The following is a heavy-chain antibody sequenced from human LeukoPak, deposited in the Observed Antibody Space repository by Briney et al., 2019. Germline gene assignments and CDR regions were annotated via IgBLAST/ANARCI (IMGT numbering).Heavy chain of an antibody. V-gene: IGHV3-21*01. D-gene: IGHD3-9*01. CDR3: ARDWDDILTGQFN. CDR1: RFTFSSYS. J-gene: IGHJ4*02. CDR2: ISSTSSYI. Sequence: GGSLRLSCAASRFTFSSYSMNWVRQAPGKGLEWVSSISSTSSYIYYADSVKGRFTISRDNAKNSLHLQMNSLRAEDTAVYYCARDWDDILTGQFNWGQGTLVTVSS.